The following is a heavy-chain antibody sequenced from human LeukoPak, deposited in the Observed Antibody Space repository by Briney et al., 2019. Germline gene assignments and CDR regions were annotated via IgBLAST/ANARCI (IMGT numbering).Heavy chain of an antibody. Sequence: ASEKVSCKASGYTFTNYGITWVRQAPGQGLEWMGWISAYNANTNYAQKLQGRVTMTTDTSTSTAYMELSSLRSDDTAVYFCARDYYSGSYYGDYWGQGTPVTVSS. D-gene: IGHD1-26*01. CDR1: GYTFTNYG. CDR3: ARDYYSGSYYGDY. CDR2: ISAYNANT. V-gene: IGHV1-18*01. J-gene: IGHJ4*02.